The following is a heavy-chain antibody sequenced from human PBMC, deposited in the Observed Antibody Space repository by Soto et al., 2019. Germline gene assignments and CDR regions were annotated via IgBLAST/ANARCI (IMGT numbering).Heavy chain of an antibody. V-gene: IGHV1-18*01. CDR1: GYTFTRYG. CDR3: AREGYCSSGSCALYSLDYFGMDV. D-gene: IGHD2-15*01. CDR2: ISTYNDNT. Sequence: ASVKVSCKASGYTFTRYGISWVRQAPGQGLEWMGWISTYNDNTNYAQKLKGRVTMTTGTSTSTAYMELRSLTSDDTAVYYCAREGYCSSGSCALYSLDYFGMDVWGQGTTVTVSS. J-gene: IGHJ6*02.